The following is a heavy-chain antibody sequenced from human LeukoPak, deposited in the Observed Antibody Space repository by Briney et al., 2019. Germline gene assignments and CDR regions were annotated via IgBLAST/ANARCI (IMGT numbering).Heavy chain of an antibody. Sequence: ASVKVSCKASGYTFNDYYMHWVRQAPGQGLEWMGWINPNSGGTDSAQKFQGRVTMTRDTSISTAYMELRSLRSDDTAVYYCARGGTYYYDSSGYVPFDYWGQGTLVTVSS. CDR3: ARGGTYYYDSSGYVPFDY. J-gene: IGHJ4*02. D-gene: IGHD3-22*01. CDR1: GYTFNDYY. CDR2: INPNSGGT. V-gene: IGHV1-2*02.